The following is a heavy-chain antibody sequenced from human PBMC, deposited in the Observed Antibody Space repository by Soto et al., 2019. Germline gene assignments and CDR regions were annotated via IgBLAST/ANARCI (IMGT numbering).Heavy chain of an antibody. V-gene: IGHV3-15*07. CDR1: GLKFSDAW. J-gene: IGHJ4*02. Sequence: EVQLVESGGGLVKPGDSLRLSCVVCGLKFSDAWMNWVRQAPGTGLEWVGRINSKGGGETKDYAAPVKGRFAISRDNSRDTLYLQMNSLKTEDKAVYYCAWDNSGRFRTDHWGQGTLVTVSS. CDR2: INSKGGGETK. CDR3: AWDNSGRFRTDH. D-gene: IGHD1-26*01.